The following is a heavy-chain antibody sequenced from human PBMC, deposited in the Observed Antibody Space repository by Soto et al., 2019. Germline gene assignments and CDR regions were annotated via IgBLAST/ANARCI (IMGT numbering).Heavy chain of an antibody. V-gene: IGHV1-18*01. CDR1: GYTFAIYG. Sequence: GASVKVSCKASGYTFAIYGISWVRQAPGQGLEWMGWISAYNGNTNYAQKLQGRVTVTTDTSTSTAYMELRSLRSDDTAVYYCARDLGDYAGRDFDYWGQGTLVTVSS. D-gene: IGHD4-17*01. CDR3: ARDLGDYAGRDFDY. J-gene: IGHJ4*02. CDR2: ISAYNGNT.